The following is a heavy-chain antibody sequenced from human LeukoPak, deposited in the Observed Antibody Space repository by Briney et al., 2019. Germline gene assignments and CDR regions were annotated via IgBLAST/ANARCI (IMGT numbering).Heavy chain of an antibody. CDR3: ARRCAMAAFDP. CDR2: IYHSGST. J-gene: IGHJ5*02. D-gene: IGHD2-2*01. CDR1: GGSISSRGYS. V-gene: IGHV4-30-2*01. Sequence: SETLSFTCAVSGGSISSRGYSWSWIRQPPGKGLEWIGYIYHSGSTYYNPSLKSRVTISVDRSKNQFSLKLSSVTAADTAVYYCARRCAMAAFDPWGQGTLVTVSS.